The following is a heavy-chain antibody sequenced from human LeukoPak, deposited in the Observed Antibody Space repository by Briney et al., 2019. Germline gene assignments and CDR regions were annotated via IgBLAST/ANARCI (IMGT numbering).Heavy chain of an antibody. CDR2: ISYDGSNK. D-gene: IGHD3-22*01. Sequence: GRSLRLSCAASGFTFSSYAMHWVRQAPGKGLEWVAVISYDGSNKYYADSVKGRFTISRDNSKNTLYLQMISLRAVDTAVYYCARERDYDSSGYAFYFDYWGQGTLVTVSS. CDR1: GFTFSSYA. V-gene: IGHV3-30-3*01. CDR3: ARERDYDSSGYAFYFDY. J-gene: IGHJ4*02.